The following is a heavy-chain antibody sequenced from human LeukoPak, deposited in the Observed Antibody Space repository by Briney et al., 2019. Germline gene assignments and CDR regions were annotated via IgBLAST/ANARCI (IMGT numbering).Heavy chain of an antibody. CDR3: ARDRLVWRSAFDI. J-gene: IGHJ3*02. CDR1: GGSISSGGYY. CDR2: IYHSGST. Sequence: PSETLSLTCTVSGGSISSGGYYWSWIRQHPGKGLEWIGYIYHSGSTYYNPSLKSRVTISVDTSKNQFSLKLSSVTAADTAVYYCARDRLVWRSAFDIWGQGTMVTVSS. D-gene: IGHD3-10*01. V-gene: IGHV4-31*03.